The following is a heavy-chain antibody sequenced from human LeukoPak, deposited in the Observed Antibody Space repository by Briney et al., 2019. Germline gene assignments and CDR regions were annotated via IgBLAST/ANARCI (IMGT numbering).Heavy chain of an antibody. Sequence: SETLSLTCTVSGGSISSSSYSWGWIRQPPGKGLEWIGSIYYSGSTYYNPSLKSRVTISVDTSKNQFSLKLSSVTAADTAVYYCARQPVSAGGLDYWGQGTLVTVSS. V-gene: IGHV4-39*01. CDR3: ARQPVSAGGLDY. CDR1: GGSISSSSYS. CDR2: IYYSGST. D-gene: IGHD1-1*01. J-gene: IGHJ4*02.